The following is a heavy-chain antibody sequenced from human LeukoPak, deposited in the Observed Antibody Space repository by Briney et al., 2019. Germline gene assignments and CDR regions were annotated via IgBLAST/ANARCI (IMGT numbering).Heavy chain of an antibody. Sequence: PSETLSLTCTVSGDSVSAGYWNSIRQPPGKGLEWIGYIYDSGITDYSPSLKSRLTMSVDASNNQFSLTLSSVTAADTAVYYCAGRGHRYTRDWGQGILVTVSS. CDR2: IYDSGIT. D-gene: IGHD5-18*01. CDR3: AGRGHRYTRD. CDR1: GDSVSAGY. V-gene: IGHV4-4*09. J-gene: IGHJ1*01.